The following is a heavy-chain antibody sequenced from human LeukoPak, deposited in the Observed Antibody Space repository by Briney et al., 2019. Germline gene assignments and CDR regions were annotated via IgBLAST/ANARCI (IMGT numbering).Heavy chain of an antibody. CDR3: AKDPGGYMSAAGTKLDAFDI. CDR2: ISSSGSTI. D-gene: IGHD6-13*01. Sequence: GGSLRLSCAASGFTFSSYEMNWVRQAPGKGLEWVSYISSSGSTIYYADSVKGRFTISRDNSKNTLYLQMNSLRAEDTAVYYCAKDPGGYMSAAGTKLDAFDIWGQGTMVTVSS. J-gene: IGHJ3*02. CDR1: GFTFSSYE. V-gene: IGHV3-48*03.